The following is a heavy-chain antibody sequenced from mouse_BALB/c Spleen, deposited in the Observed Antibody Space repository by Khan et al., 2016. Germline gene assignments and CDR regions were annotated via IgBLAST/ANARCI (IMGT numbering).Heavy chain of an antibody. CDR2: FYPGSGSI. CDR1: GYTFTEYI. J-gene: IGHJ2*01. V-gene: IGHV1-62-2*01. CDR3: ARHEGRTMITTVYFDY. D-gene: IGHD2-4*01. Sequence: QVQLQQSGAELVKPGASVKLSCKASGYTFTEYIIHWVKQRSGQGLEWIGWFYPGSGSIKYNEKFKDKATLTADKSSSTVYMELSRLTSEDSAVYFCARHEGRTMITTVYFDYWGQGTTLIVSS.